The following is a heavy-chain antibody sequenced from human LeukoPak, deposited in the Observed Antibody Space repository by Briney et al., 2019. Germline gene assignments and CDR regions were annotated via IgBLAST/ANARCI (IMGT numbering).Heavy chain of an antibody. CDR3: ARGRYCSADICSGGDAFDI. J-gene: IGHJ3*02. D-gene: IGHD2-15*01. V-gene: IGHV4-59*10. CDR2: MYPHGST. Sequence: RPAGKELRSLWRMYPHGSTNYNPSLKSRVTMSVDTSKNQFSLKLSSVTAADTAVYYCARGRYCSADICSGGDAFDIWGQGTMVSVSS.